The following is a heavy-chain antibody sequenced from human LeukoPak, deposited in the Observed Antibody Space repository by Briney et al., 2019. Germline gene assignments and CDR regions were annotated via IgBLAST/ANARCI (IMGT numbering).Heavy chain of an antibody. Sequence: GASVTVSCKASGGTFSSYAISWVRQAPGQGLEWMGGIIPIFGTANYAQKFQGRVTITADESTSTAYMELSSLRSEDTAVYYCARTSSPPSYYYGSGSPGARFDPWGQGTLVTVSS. CDR1: GGTFSSYA. CDR2: IIPIFGTA. CDR3: ARTSSPPSYYYGSGSPGARFDP. V-gene: IGHV1-69*13. D-gene: IGHD3-10*01. J-gene: IGHJ5*02.